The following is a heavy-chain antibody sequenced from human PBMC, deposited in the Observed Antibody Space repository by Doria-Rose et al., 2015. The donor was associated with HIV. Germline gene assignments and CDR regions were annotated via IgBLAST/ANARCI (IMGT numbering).Heavy chain of an antibody. Sequence: QITLKESGPVLVKPTETLTLTCTVSGVSLSSPGMGVSWIRQPPGKALEWLANTFSDDDRSYKTSLKSRLTISRGTSKSQVVLTMTGMDPVDTATYYCARIKSSRWYHKYYFDFWGQGTLVIVSA. CDR2: TFSDDDR. CDR3: ARIKSSRWYHKYYFDF. CDR1: GVSLSSPGMG. D-gene: IGHD6-13*01. V-gene: IGHV2-26*01. J-gene: IGHJ4*02.